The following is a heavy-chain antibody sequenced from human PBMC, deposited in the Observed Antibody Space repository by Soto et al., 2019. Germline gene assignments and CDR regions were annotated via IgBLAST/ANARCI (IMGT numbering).Heavy chain of an antibody. Sequence: EVQLLESGGGLVQPGGSLRLSCAASGFTFSSYAMSWVRQAPGKGLEWVSVISGSGDSTYYADSVRGRFTISRDNSKNTLYLHLNSLRADDTAVSYCAKDRDGAAAGPTKFYGMDVWGQGTTVTVSS. CDR2: ISGSGDST. V-gene: IGHV3-23*01. CDR3: AKDRDGAAAGPTKFYGMDV. D-gene: IGHD6-13*01. CDR1: GFTFSSYA. J-gene: IGHJ6*02.